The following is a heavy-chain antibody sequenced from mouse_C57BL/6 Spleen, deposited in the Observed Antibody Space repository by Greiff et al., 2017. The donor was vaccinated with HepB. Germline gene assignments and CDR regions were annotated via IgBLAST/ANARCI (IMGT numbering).Heavy chain of an antibody. Sequence: EVKLMESGGDLVKPGGSLKLSCAASGFTFSSYGMSWVRQTPDKRLEWVATISSGGSYTYYPDSVKGRFTISRDNAKNTLYLQMSSLKSEDTAMYYCARQVIYDGYYETGTGYFDVWGTGTTVTVSS. D-gene: IGHD2-3*01. CDR2: ISSGGSYT. CDR1: GFTFSSYG. CDR3: ARQVIYDGYYETGTGYFDV. J-gene: IGHJ1*03. V-gene: IGHV5-6*01.